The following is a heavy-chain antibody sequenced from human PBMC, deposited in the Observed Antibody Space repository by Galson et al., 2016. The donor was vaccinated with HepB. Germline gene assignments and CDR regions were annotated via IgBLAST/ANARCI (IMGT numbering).Heavy chain of an antibody. J-gene: IGHJ4*02. D-gene: IGHD1/OR15-1a*01. CDR1: GFSLSTSGVG. CDR3: THIAPLRWNNCDY. V-gene: IGHV2-5*02. CDR2: IYWDDDK. Sequence: ALVKPTQTLTLTCTFSGFSLSTSGVGVGWFRQPPGKALEWLAVIYWDDDKRYSPSLNSRLTITKDTSKNQVVLTMTTMDPVDTGTYYVTHIAPLRWNNCDYWGQGILVTVSS.